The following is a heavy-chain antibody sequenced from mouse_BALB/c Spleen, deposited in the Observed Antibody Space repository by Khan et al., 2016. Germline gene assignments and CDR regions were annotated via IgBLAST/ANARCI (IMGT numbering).Heavy chain of an antibody. V-gene: IGHV3-2*02. CDR1: GYSITSDYA. CDR2: ISYSGST. D-gene: IGHD2-12*01. Sequence: EVQLQESGPGLVKPSQSLSLTCTVTGYSITSDYAWNWIRQFPGNKLEWMGYISYSGSTSYNPSLKSRISITRATSKNQFFLQLNSVTTEDTATYYCAGSYDKNGGFVYWGQGTTLTVSS. CDR3: AGSYDKNGGFVY. J-gene: IGHJ2*01.